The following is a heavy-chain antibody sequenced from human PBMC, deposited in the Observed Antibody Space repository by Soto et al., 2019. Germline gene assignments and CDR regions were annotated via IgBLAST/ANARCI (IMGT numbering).Heavy chain of an antibody. D-gene: IGHD3-10*01. Sequence: SETLSLTCTVSGGSISSSSYYWGWIRQPPGKGLEWIGSIYYGGSTYYNPSLKSRVTISVDTSKNQFSLKLSSVTAADTAVYYCARHEGLLWFGELSSQYNWFDPWGQGTLVTVSS. CDR1: GGSISSSSYY. CDR2: IYYGGST. CDR3: ARHEGLLWFGELSSQYNWFDP. V-gene: IGHV4-39*01. J-gene: IGHJ5*02.